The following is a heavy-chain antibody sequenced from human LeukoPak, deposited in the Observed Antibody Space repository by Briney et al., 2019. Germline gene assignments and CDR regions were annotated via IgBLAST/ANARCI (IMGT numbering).Heavy chain of an antibody. CDR2: ISYDGSNK. J-gene: IGHJ6*02. CDR1: GFTFSSYG. Sequence: GRSLRLSCAASGFTFSSYGMHWVRQAPGKGLEWVAVISYDGSNKYYADSVKGRFTISRDNSKNTLYLQMNSLRAEDTAVYYCAKDIYCSGGSCYFYYYYYYGMDVWGQGTTVTVSS. D-gene: IGHD2-15*01. V-gene: IGHV3-30*18. CDR3: AKDIYCSGGSCYFYYYYYYGMDV.